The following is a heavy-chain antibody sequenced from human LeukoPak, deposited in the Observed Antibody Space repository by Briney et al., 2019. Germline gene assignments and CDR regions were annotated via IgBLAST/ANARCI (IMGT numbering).Heavy chain of an antibody. CDR3: ARAAVTTFNWFDP. Sequence: ASVKVSCKASGGTVSSYAISWVRQAPGQGLEWMGGIIPIVGTAKYAQKFQGRVTITADESTSTAYMELRSLRSEDTAVYYCARAAVTTFNWFDPWGQGTVVTVSS. D-gene: IGHD4-17*01. J-gene: IGHJ5*02. CDR1: GGTVSSYA. CDR2: IIPIVGTA. V-gene: IGHV1-69*13.